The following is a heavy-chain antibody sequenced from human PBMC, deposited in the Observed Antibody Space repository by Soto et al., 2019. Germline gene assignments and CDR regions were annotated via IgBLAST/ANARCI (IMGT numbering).Heavy chain of an antibody. V-gene: IGHV3-23*01. Sequence: GGSLRLSCAASGFTFSSYAMGWVRQAPGKGLEWVSAISGSGGSTYYADSVKGRFTISRDNSKNTLYLQMNSLRAEDTAVYYCAKDPRYCSGGSCHTNYGMDVWGQGTTVTVSS. J-gene: IGHJ6*02. CDR1: GFTFSSYA. CDR2: ISGSGGST. D-gene: IGHD2-15*01. CDR3: AKDPRYCSGGSCHTNYGMDV.